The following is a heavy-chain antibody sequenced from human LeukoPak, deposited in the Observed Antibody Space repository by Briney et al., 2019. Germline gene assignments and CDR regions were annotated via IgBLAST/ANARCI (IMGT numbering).Heavy chain of an antibody. V-gene: IGHV4-39*01. CDR3: ARCTYDYDSGTYYFYNWFDP. D-gene: IGHD3-10*01. CDR2: LYYGGST. CDR1: GGSISSSGSC. Sequence: SETLSLTCSVSGGSISSSGSCWAWIRQPPGKGPEWIASLYYGGSTYYNPSLKSRVTISVDTSKNQFSLKLSSVTAADTAVFYCARCTYDYDSGTYYFYNWFDPWGQGTLVTVSS. J-gene: IGHJ5*02.